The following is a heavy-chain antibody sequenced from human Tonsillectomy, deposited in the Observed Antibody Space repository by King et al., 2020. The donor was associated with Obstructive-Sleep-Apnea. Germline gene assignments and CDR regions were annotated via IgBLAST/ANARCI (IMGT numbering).Heavy chain of an antibody. D-gene: IGHD2-15*01. J-gene: IGHJ6*02. CDR2: IYSSGST. V-gene: IGHV4-59*08. CDR3: ARHTKYCRGGSCYSVAGMDV. Sequence: QLQESGPGLVKPSETLSLTCTVSGGSISGYYWSWIRQSPGQGLEWIGYIYSSGSTSYNPSLESRVTISVDTSKNQFSLKLSSVTAADTAVYYCARHTKYCRGGSCYSVAGMDVWGQGTTVTVSS. CDR1: GGSISGYY.